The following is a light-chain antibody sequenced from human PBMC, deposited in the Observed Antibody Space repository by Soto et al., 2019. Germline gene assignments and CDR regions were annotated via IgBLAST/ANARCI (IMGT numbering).Light chain of an antibody. CDR3: SSYISTVS. CDR1: SSDVGGDDY. J-gene: IGLJ2*01. V-gene: IGLV2-14*01. Sequence: QSVLTQPASVSGSPGQSITISCTGISSDVGGDDYVAWYQQHPGKAPKLMIYEVSNRPSGVSNRFSGSKSDNTASLTISGLQAEDEADYYCSSYISTVSFGGGTKLTVL. CDR2: EVS.